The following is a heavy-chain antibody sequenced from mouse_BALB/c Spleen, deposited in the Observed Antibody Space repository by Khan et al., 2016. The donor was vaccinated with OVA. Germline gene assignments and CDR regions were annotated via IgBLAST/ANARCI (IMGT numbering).Heavy chain of an antibody. V-gene: IGHV3-2*02. Sequence: VRLQQSGPCLVKPSQSLSLTCTVTGYSIPSDYAWNWIRQFPGNKLEWMGYISPSGSTNYNPAPKSRISITRDTSKNQFFLQLNSVTTEDTATYYCARDGSRYNYAMDYWGQGTSVTVSS. J-gene: IGHJ4*01. CDR3: ARDGSRYNYAMDY. D-gene: IGHD2-3*01. CDR2: ISPSGST. CDR1: GYSIPSDYA.